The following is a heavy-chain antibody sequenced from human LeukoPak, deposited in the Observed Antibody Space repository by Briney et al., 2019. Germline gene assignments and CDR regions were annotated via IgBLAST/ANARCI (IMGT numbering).Heavy chain of an antibody. CDR3: AKDRSCTNDICYGDFGY. CDR1: GVTFSSYA. D-gene: IGHD2-8*01. J-gene: IGHJ4*02. V-gene: IGHV3-23*01. Sequence: GGSLRLSCAASGVTFSSYAMSWVRQAPGQGLEWVSSISGSGGSTYSADSVMGRFTISSDNSKNSLYLQMNGLRAEDTSLYYCAKDRSCTNDICYGDFGYWGRGPVIMVS. CDR2: ISGSGGST.